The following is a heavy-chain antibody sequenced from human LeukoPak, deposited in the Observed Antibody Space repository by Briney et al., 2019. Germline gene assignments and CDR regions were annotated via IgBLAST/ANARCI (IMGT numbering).Heavy chain of an antibody. D-gene: IGHD1-1*01. CDR2: IYTSGST. CDR3: ARDWGTGRGAFDI. Sequence: SETLSLTCTASGGSISSYYWSWIRQPAGKGLEWIGRIYTSGSTNYNPPLKSRVTMSVDTSKNQFSLKLSTVTAADTAVYYCARDWGTGRGAFDIWGQGTMVTVSS. V-gene: IGHV4-4*07. CDR1: GGSISSYY. J-gene: IGHJ3*02.